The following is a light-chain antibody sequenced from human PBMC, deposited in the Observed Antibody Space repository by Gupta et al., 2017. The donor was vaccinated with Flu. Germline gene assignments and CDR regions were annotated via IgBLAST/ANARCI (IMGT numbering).Light chain of an antibody. CDR1: TSNIGAGYD. V-gene: IGLV1-40*01. CDR3: QSYDSSLSGPSYV. J-gene: IGLJ1*01. CDR2: VNS. Sequence: QSVLTQPPSVSGAPGQRGTISCTGSTSNIGAGYDVQWYQQVPGTAPKLLIYVNSNRPSGVPDRFSGSKSGTSASLAITGLQAEDEADYYCQSYDSSLSGPSYVFGTGTKVTVL.